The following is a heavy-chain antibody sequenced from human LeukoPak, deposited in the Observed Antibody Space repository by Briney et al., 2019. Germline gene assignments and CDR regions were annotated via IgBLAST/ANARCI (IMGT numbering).Heavy chain of an antibody. V-gene: IGHV4-59*01. Sequence: PSETLSLTCTVSGGSISSYYWSWIRQPPGKGLEWIEYIYYSGSTNYNPSLKSRVTISVDTSKNQFSLKLSSVTAADTAVYYCARGGYGSGSRWSFWGQGTLVTVSS. CDR1: GGSISSYY. J-gene: IGHJ4*02. D-gene: IGHD3-10*01. CDR2: IYYSGST. CDR3: ARGGYGSGSRWSF.